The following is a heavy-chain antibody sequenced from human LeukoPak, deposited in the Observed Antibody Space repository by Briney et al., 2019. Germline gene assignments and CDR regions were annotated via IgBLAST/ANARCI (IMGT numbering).Heavy chain of an antibody. CDR1: GYTFTYRY. CDR2: ITPFNGNT. V-gene: IGHV1-45*02. Sequence: ASVKVSCKASGYTFTYRYLHWVRQAPGQALEWMGWITPFNGNTNYAQKFQDRVTITRDRSMSTAYMELSSLRSEDTAMYYCANAIAVAAKRSSYYFDYWGQGTLVTVSS. CDR3: ANAIAVAAKRSSYYFDY. D-gene: IGHD6-19*01. J-gene: IGHJ4*02.